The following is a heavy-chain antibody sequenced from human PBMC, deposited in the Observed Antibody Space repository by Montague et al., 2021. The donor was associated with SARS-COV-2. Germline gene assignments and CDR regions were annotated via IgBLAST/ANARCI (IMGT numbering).Heavy chain of an antibody. J-gene: IGHJ3*01. V-gene: IGHV3-7*03. D-gene: IGHD1-1*01. CDR2: IKLDGSEK. CDR3: ATGFGSDV. CDR1: GYTLYGNW. Sequence: SLRLSCAVSGYTLYGNWMSWVRQAPGKGLEWVANIKLDGSEKYYVDSVKGRFTISGDNANNSLLLQMDNLRADDTAVYYCATGFGSDVWGRGTMVTVSS.